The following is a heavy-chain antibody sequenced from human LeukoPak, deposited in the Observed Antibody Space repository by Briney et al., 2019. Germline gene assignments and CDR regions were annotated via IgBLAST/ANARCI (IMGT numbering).Heavy chain of an antibody. J-gene: IGHJ3*02. V-gene: IGHV3-23*01. CDR1: GFTFNTYA. Sequence: LAGGSLRLSCTASGFTFNTYAMSWVRQAPGKGLEWVSGISGSVGSTYYADSVKGRFTISRDNSKNTPYLQMNSLRAEDTAVYYCAKGVSGWYDAFDIWGQGTMVTVSS. CDR3: AKGVSGWYDAFDI. CDR2: ISGSVGST. D-gene: IGHD6-19*01.